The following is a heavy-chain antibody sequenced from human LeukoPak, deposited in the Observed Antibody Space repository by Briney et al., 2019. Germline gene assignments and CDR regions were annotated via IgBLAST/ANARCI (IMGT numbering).Heavy chain of an antibody. Sequence: SVKVSCKASGGTFSSYAISWVRQAPGQGLEWMGGIIPIFGTANYAQKFQDRVTITADESTSTAYMELSSLRSEDTAVYYCARSNYYGSGSYYNYAFDIWGQGTMVTVSS. V-gene: IGHV1-69*13. J-gene: IGHJ3*02. CDR3: ARSNYYGSGSYYNYAFDI. D-gene: IGHD3-10*01. CDR2: IIPIFGTA. CDR1: GGTFSSYA.